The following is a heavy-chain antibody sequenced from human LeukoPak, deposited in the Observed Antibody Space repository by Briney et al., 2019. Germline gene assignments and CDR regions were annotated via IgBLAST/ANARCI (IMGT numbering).Heavy chain of an antibody. CDR2: IYYSGST. CDR1: GGSISGYY. J-gene: IGHJ5*02. V-gene: IGHV4-59*01. CDR3: ATMPYYYDSSGYYYWFDP. Sequence: PSETLSLTCTVSGGSISGYYWSWIRQPPGKGLEWIGYIYYSGSTNYNPSIKSRVTISVDTSKNQFSLKLSSVTAADTAVYDCATMPYYYDSSGYYYWFDPWGQRTLVTVSS. D-gene: IGHD3-22*01.